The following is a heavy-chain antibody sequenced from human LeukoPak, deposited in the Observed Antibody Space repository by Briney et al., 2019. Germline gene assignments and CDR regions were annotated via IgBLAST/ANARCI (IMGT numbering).Heavy chain of an antibody. CDR3: ATVGGATPIWFDP. J-gene: IGHJ5*02. CDR1: GYTLTELS. D-gene: IGHD1-26*01. V-gene: IGHV1-24*01. Sequence: ASVKVSCKVSGYTLTELSMHWVRQAPGKGLEWMGGFDPEDGETIYAQKFLGRVTMTEDTSTDTAYMELSSLRSEDTAVYYCATVGGATPIWFDPWGQGTLVTVSS. CDR2: FDPEDGET.